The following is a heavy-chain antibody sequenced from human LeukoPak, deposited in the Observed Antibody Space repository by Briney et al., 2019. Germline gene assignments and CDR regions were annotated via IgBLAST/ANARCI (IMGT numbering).Heavy chain of an antibody. V-gene: IGHV4-34*01. CDR3: ARERIAARFFSLSWFDP. CDR2: INHSGST. Sequence: PSETLSLTCAVYGGSFSGYYWSWIRQPPGKGLEWIGEINHSGSTNYNPSLKSRVTISVDTSKNQFSLKLSSVTAADTAVYYCARERIAARFFSLSWFDPWGQGTLVTVSS. J-gene: IGHJ5*02. CDR1: GGSFSGYY. D-gene: IGHD6-6*01.